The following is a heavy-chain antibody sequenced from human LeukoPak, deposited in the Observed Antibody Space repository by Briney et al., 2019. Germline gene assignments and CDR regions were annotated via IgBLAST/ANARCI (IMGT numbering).Heavy chain of an antibody. D-gene: IGHD4-17*01. CDR2: IYYSGST. Sequence: SETLSLTCTVPGGSISSYYWSWIRQPPGKGLEWIGNIYYSGSTNYNPSLKSRVTIPLDASNNRFSLKLSSVTAADTAVYYCAGETGLRSNFDYWGQGTLVTVSS. CDR1: GGSISSYY. CDR3: AGETGLRSNFDY. V-gene: IGHV4-59*01. J-gene: IGHJ4*02.